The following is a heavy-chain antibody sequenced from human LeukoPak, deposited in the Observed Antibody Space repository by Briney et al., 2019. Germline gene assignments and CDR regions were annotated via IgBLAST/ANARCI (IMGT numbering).Heavy chain of an antibody. V-gene: IGHV1-2*06. CDR2: INPNSGGT. D-gene: IGHD2-8*01. J-gene: IGHJ4*02. Sequence: GASVKVSCKASGYTFTGYYMHWVRQAPGQGLEWMGRINPNSGGTNYAQKFQGRVTMTRDTSISTAPMELSRLRSDDTAVYHCARKGSNGDLDYWAREPWSPSPQ. CDR3: ARKGSNGDLDY. CDR1: GYTFTGYY.